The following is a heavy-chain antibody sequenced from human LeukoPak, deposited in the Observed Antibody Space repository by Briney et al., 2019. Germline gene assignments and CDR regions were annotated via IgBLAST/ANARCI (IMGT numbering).Heavy chain of an antibody. CDR1: GFTFSDYW. J-gene: IGHJ5*02. CDR2: IKQGGSQT. CDR3: ARETYDISNWFDP. D-gene: IGHD3-9*01. V-gene: IGHV3-7*01. Sequence: PGGSLRLSCVASGFTFSDYWMSWVRQAPGKGLEWVANIKQGGSQTQYVDSVKGRFTISRDNAKNSLYLQMNSLRAEDTAVYYCARETYDISNWFDPWGQGTLVTVSS.